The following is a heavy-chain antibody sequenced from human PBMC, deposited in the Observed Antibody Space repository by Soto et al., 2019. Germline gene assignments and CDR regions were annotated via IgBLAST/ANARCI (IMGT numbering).Heavy chain of an antibody. CDR1: GFTFSNYA. Sequence: EVQLLESGGGLVQPGGSLRLSCAASGFTFSNYAMTWVRQAPGKGLEWVSVISGSGSSIYHADSVKGRFTISRDNSKNTLYLQMNSRRAEDTAVYYCAKGGDRSRWKNWFDPWGQGTLVTVSA. J-gene: IGHJ5*02. CDR2: ISGSGSSI. V-gene: IGHV3-23*01. CDR3: AKGGDRSRWKNWFDP. D-gene: IGHD6-13*01.